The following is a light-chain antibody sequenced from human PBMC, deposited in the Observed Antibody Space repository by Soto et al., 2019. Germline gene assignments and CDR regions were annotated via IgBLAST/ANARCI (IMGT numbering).Light chain of an antibody. Sequence: EIPLTQSPATLSSSPGERATLSCRASQSVSSYLAWYQQKPGQAPRLLIYDASNRATGIPARFSGSGSGTDFTLTISSLEPEDFAVYYCQQRSNWPPITFGQGTRLEIK. CDR3: QQRSNWPPIT. V-gene: IGKV3-11*01. CDR1: QSVSSY. J-gene: IGKJ5*01. CDR2: DAS.